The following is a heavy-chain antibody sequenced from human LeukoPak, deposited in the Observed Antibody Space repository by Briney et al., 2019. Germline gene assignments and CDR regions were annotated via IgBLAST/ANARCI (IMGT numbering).Heavy chain of an antibody. CDR1: GFTFSNYW. D-gene: IGHD3-10*01. CDR2: INSDGTST. CDR3: ARDRDEGY. V-gene: IGHV3-74*01. Sequence: PGGSLRLSCAASGFTFSNYWMHWVRHAPGKGLMWVSHINSDGTSTTYADSVKGRFTISRDNSKNTLYLQMNSLRAEDTAVYYCARDRDEGYWGQGTLVAVSS. J-gene: IGHJ4*02.